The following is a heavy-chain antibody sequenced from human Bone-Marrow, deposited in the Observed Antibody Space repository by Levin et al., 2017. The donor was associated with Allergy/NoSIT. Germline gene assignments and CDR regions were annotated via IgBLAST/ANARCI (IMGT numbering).Heavy chain of an antibody. CDR3: ARDPPLCSGGSCYSGSDAFDI. J-gene: IGHJ3*02. V-gene: IGHV3-30-3*01. D-gene: IGHD2-15*01. CDR2: ISYDGSNK. CDR1: GFTFSSYA. Sequence: GESLKISCAASGFTFSSYAMHWVRQAPGKGLEWVAVISYDGSNKYYADSVKGRFTISRDNSKNTLYLQMNSLRAEDTAVYYCARDPPLCSGGSCYSGSDAFDIWGQGTMVTVSS.